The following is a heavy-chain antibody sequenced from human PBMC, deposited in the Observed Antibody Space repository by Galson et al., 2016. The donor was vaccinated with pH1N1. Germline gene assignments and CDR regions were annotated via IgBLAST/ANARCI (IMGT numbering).Heavy chain of an antibody. Sequence: SLRLSCAASGFKFDGYAMVWVRQPPGKGLQWLSLITWDGSGTYYSDSVGGRFTISRDNSKSSLFLQIDSLRPEDTALYFCAKGTVSTGTSQIDSWGQGTLVIVSS. J-gene: IGHJ4*02. V-gene: IGHV3-43D*03. CDR1: GFKFDGYA. CDR2: ITWDGSGT. CDR3: AKGTVSTGTSQIDS. D-gene: IGHD1-1*01.